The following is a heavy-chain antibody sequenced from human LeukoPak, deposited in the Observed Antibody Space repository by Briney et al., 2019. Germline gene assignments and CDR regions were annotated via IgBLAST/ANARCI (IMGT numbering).Heavy chain of an antibody. J-gene: IGHJ3*02. CDR2: FDPEDGET. Sequence: ASVKVSCKVSGYTLTELSMHWVRQAPGKGLEWMGGFDPEDGETIYAQKFQGRVTITADESTSTAYMELSSLRSEDTAVYYCARGANGAFDIWGQGTMVTVSS. CDR1: GYTLTELS. V-gene: IGHV1-24*01. D-gene: IGHD1-26*01. CDR3: ARGANGAFDI.